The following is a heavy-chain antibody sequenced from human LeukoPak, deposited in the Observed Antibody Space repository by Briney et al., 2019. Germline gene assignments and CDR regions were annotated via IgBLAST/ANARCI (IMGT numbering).Heavy chain of an antibody. D-gene: IGHD3-22*01. CDR1: NGSISDDY. Sequence: SETLSLTCIISNGSISDDYWSWIRQPPGKGLEWIGYIYYSGSTNYNPSLKSRVTISVDTSKNQFSLKLSSVTAADTAVYYCARVVHYYDSSGLWFDPWGQGTLVTVSS. V-gene: IGHV4-59*01. CDR3: ARVVHYYDSSGLWFDP. J-gene: IGHJ5*02. CDR2: IYYSGST.